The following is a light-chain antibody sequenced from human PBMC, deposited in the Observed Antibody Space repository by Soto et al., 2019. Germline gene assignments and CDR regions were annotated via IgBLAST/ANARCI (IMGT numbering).Light chain of an antibody. J-gene: IGLJ2*01. Sequence: QSVLTQPASMSGSPGQSITISCTGTSSDIDDFDYVSWYQHHPGKAPKLMIYEVSNRPSGVSHRFSGSKSGNTASLTISGLQAEDEADYYCTSYTSRSTVVFGGGTKLTVL. CDR3: TSYTSRSTVV. V-gene: IGLV2-14*01. CDR2: EVS. CDR1: SSDIDDFDY.